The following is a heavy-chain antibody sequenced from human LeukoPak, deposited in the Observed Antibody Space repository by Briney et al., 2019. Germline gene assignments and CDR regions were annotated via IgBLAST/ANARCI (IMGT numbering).Heavy chain of an antibody. D-gene: IGHD6-19*01. V-gene: IGHV3-15*01. Sequence: GGSLRLSCAASGFTFSNAWMSWVRQAPGKGLEWVGRIKSKTDGGTTDYAAPVKGRFTISRDDSKNTLYLQMNSLKTEDTAVYYRTTDRKQWLVDYWGQGTLVTVSS. CDR2: IKSKTDGGTT. CDR3: TTDRKQWLVDY. J-gene: IGHJ4*02. CDR1: GFTFSNAW.